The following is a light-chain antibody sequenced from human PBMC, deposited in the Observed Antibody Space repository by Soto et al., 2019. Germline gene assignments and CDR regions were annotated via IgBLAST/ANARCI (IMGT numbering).Light chain of an antibody. J-gene: IGKJ1*01. CDR1: QSISSW. CDR3: QQYNSYSWT. V-gene: IGKV1-5*03. CDR2: KAS. Sequence: DIQITQSPSTLSASVGDRVTITCRASQSISSWLAWCQQKPGKAPKLLIYKASSLESGVPSRFSGSGSGTEFTLTISSLQPDDFATYYCQQYNSYSWTFGQGTKVEIK.